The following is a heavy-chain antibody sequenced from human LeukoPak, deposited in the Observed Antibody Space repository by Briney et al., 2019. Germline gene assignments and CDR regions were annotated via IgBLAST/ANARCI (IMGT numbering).Heavy chain of an antibody. V-gene: IGHV1-46*01. D-gene: IGHD4-23*01. CDR3: ARDNSVEDTAWWFDP. J-gene: IGHJ5*02. CDR2: INPSGGST. Sequence: ASVKVSCKASGYTFTSYYMHWVQQAPGQGLEWMGIINPSGGSTSYAQKFQGRVTMTREMSTSTDYMELSSLRSEDTAVYYCARDNSVEDTAWWFDPWGQGTLVTVSS. CDR1: GYTFTSYY.